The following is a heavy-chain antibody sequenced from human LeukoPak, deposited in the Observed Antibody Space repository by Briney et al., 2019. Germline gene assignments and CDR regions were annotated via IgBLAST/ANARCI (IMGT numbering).Heavy chain of an antibody. J-gene: IGHJ4*02. Sequence: GGSLRLSCAGSGFTFSSHAMSWVRQTPGKGLEWISLISGSGGSPYYADSVLGRFTISRDNSKNTLYLQMNNLRADDTAVYYCAKSPGPMPASTIYYFDHWGQGALVTVSS. CDR2: ISGSGGSP. D-gene: IGHD5-24*01. CDR1: GFTFSSHA. V-gene: IGHV3-23*01. CDR3: AKSPGPMPASTIYYFDH.